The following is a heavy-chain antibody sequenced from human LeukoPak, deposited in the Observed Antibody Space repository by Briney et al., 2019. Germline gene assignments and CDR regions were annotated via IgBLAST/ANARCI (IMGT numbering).Heavy chain of an antibody. Sequence: ASVKVSCKASGGTFSSYAISWVRQAPGQGLEWMGGIIPIFGTANYAQKFQGRVTMTRDTSTSTVYMELSSLRFEDTAVYYCARADYGGNSDYYYYGMDVWGQGTTVTVSS. J-gene: IGHJ6*02. V-gene: IGHV1-69*05. D-gene: IGHD4-23*01. CDR1: GGTFSSYA. CDR3: ARADYGGNSDYYYYGMDV. CDR2: IIPIFGTA.